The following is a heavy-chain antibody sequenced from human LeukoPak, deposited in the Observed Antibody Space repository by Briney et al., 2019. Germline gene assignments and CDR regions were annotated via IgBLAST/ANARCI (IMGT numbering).Heavy chain of an antibody. D-gene: IGHD1-7*01. CDR1: GDSISSYF. CDR2: IYYSGST. Sequence: SETLSLTCTVSGDSISSYFWTWIRQPPGKGLEWIGNIYYSGSTNYNPSLKSRLTISVDTSKNQFSLTLSSVTAADTAVYYCASGNYYFACWGQGTLVTVSS. CDR3: ASGNYYFAC. J-gene: IGHJ4*02. V-gene: IGHV4-59*01.